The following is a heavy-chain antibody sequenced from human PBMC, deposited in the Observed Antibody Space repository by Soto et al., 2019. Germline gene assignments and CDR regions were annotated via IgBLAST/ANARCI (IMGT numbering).Heavy chain of an antibody. CDR2: ISYTGDT. V-gene: IGHV4-61*01. J-gene: IGHJ4*02. CDR3: AKKGYYPSGKINLFDT. CDR1: RDSVSSDRYF. D-gene: IGHD3-10*01. Sequence: SETLSLTCSVSRDSVSSDRYFWTWIRQPPGKGLEWIAYISYTGDTNYNPSLKSRVTISVDTSRNQFSLRLTSVTAADTAMYFCAKKGYYPSGKINLFDTWGPGTLVTVSS.